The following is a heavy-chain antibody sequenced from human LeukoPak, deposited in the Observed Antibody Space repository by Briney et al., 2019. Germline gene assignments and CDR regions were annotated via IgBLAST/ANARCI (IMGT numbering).Heavy chain of an antibody. CDR3: ARGLRYTIFGGDYY. V-gene: IGHV3-48*03. CDR1: GFTFSSYE. CDR2: IGGSGSTT. J-gene: IGHJ4*02. Sequence: GGSLRLSCAASGFTFSSYEMKWVRQAPGKGLEWVSHIGGSGSTTYYADSVKGRFTVSRDNSKNLLYLQMNSLRGDDTAVYYCARGLRYTIFGGDYYWGQGTLVTVSS. D-gene: IGHD3-3*01.